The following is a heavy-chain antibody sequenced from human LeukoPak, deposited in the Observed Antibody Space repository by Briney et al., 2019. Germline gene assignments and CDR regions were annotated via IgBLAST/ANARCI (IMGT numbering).Heavy chain of an antibody. Sequence: SVKVSCKASGGTFNNYAINWVRQAPGQGLEWMGGIIPIFGSSNYAQKFQGRVTITADESTTTAYMELSSLRSENTAVYYCARVTHTELSTWFDPWGQGTLVTVSS. CDR1: GGTFNNYA. V-gene: IGHV1-69*13. CDR3: ARVTHTELSTWFDP. D-gene: IGHD5-18*01. CDR2: IIPIFGSS. J-gene: IGHJ5*02.